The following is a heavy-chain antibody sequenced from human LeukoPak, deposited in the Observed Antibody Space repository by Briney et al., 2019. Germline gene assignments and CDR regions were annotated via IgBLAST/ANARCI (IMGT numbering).Heavy chain of an antibody. CDR1: GGSISSYY. J-gene: IGHJ5*02. V-gene: IGHV4-59*01. Sequence: PSETLSLTCTVSGGSISSYYWSWIRQPPGKGLEGIGWIYYSGNTNYNPSLKSRVTISVDTSKNQFSLKLSSVTTADTAVYYCAREGYYGSGTYYPWGQGTLVTVS. CDR3: AREGYYGSGTYYP. CDR2: IYYSGNT. D-gene: IGHD3-10*01.